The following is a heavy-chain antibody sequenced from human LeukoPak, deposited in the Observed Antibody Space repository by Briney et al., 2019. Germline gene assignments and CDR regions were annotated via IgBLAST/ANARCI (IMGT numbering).Heavy chain of an antibody. CDR1: GFTFGNYW. D-gene: IGHD6-19*01. CDR3: ARGDGSGWYFDY. Sequence: GGSLRLSCAASGFTFGNYWMHWVRQAPGKGPVWVSRINSDGSSTSYADSVQGRFTISRDNAKNTLFLQMNSLRVEDTAVYYCARGDGSGWYFDYWGQGTLVTVSS. V-gene: IGHV3-74*01. CDR2: INSDGSST. J-gene: IGHJ4*02.